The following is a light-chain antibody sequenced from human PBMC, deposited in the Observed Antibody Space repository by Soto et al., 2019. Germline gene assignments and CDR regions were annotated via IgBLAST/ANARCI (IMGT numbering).Light chain of an antibody. J-gene: IGKJ1*01. CDR2: GES. CDR3: QQYNSYST. V-gene: IGKV3-15*01. Sequence: EIVMTQSPATLSVSPGERATLSCRASQSVSSKLAWYQQKPGQAPRLLIYGESTRATGIPARFSGSGSGTEFTLTISSLQPDDFATYYCQQYNSYSTFGQGTKVDIK. CDR1: QSVSSK.